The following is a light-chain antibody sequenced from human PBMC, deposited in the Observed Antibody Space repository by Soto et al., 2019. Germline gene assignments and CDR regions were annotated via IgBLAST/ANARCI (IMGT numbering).Light chain of an antibody. CDR2: GNS. Sequence: QSVLTQPPSVSGAPGQRVTISCTGSSSNIGAGYDVHWYQQLPGTAPKLLIYGNSNRPSGVPDRFSGSKSGTSASLAITGLQAEDEADYYCQSYDSSLSGWVFGGGTKFTDL. CDR1: SSNIGAGYD. CDR3: QSYDSSLSGWV. V-gene: IGLV1-40*01. J-gene: IGLJ3*02.